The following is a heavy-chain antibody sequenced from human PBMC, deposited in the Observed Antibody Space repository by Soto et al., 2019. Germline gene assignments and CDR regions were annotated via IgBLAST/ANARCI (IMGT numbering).Heavy chain of an antibody. J-gene: IGHJ4*02. CDR1: GGSISSGGYY. Sequence: PSETLSLTCTVSGGSISSGGYYWSWIRQHPGKGLEWIGYIYYSGSTYYNPSLKSRVTISVDTSKNQFSLKLSSVTAADTAVYYCARYIVATIGIDYWGQGTLVTVSS. D-gene: IGHD5-12*01. CDR2: IYYSGST. CDR3: ARYIVATIGIDY. V-gene: IGHV4-31*03.